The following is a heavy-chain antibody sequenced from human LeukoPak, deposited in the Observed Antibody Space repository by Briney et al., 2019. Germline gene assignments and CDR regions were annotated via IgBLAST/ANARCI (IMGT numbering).Heavy chain of an antibody. CDR2: IYYSGST. CDR3: ARGRYSSGWYRYDY. J-gene: IGHJ4*02. Sequence: PSETLSLTCTVSGGSTSSGDYYWSWIRQPPGKGLEWIGYIYYSGSTYYNPSLKSRVTISVDTSKNQFSLKLSSVTAADTAVYYCARGRYSSGWYRYDYWGQGTLVTVSS. D-gene: IGHD6-19*01. V-gene: IGHV4-30-4*01. CDR1: GGSTSSGDYY.